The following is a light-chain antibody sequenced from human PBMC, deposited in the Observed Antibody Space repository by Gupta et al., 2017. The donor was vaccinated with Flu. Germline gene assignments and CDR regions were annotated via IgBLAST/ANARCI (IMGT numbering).Light chain of an antibody. Sequence: TLSLSPGERATLACRASQSVSSSYLAWYQQKPGQAPRLLIYGASSRDTGIPDRFSGSGSGTDFTLTISRREPEDFAVYYCQQYGSSPRLTFGGGTKVEIK. V-gene: IGKV3-20*01. J-gene: IGKJ4*01. CDR3: QQYGSSPRLT. CDR2: GAS. CDR1: QSVSSSY.